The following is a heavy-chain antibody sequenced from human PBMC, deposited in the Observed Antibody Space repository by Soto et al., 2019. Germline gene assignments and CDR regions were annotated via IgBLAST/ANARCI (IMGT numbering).Heavy chain of an antibody. Sequence: QVQLVQSGAEVKKPGSSVKVSCKASGDILSSYVIAWVRQAPGQGREWMGVIIPIFGTTNYAQRFQGRGTITADKSTNPAYMDLSILRSEDTAVYYCADSGYEYYFDYWGQGTLVTVSS. CDR3: ADSGYEYYFDY. J-gene: IGHJ4*02. V-gene: IGHV1-69*06. CDR1: GDILSSYV. CDR2: IIPIFGTT. D-gene: IGHD5-12*01.